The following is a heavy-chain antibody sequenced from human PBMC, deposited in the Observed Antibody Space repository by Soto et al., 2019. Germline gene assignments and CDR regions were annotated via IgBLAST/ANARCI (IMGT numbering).Heavy chain of an antibody. CDR1: GFTFEDYA. CDR2: INWNSGSV. CDR3: ARSVNSSGYFYYYYYYGMDV. D-gene: IGHD3-22*01. Sequence: GGSLRLSCAAFGFTFEDYAMHWIRQTPGKGLEWVAGINWNSGSVGYADSVKGRFTISRDNANNSLYLQMDSLRTEDTAVYYCARSVNSSGYFYYYYYYGMDVWGQGTTVTVSS. J-gene: IGHJ6*02. V-gene: IGHV3-9*01.